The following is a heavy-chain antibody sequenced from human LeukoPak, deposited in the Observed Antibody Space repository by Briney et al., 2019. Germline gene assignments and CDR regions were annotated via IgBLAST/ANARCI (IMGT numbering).Heavy chain of an antibody. CDR2: IYYSGNT. D-gene: IGHD6-19*01. CDR1: GGSIRSYY. V-gene: IGHV4-59*01. Sequence: SETLSLTCSVSGGSIRSYYWTWIRQPPGKGLEWIGYIYYSGNTNYNPSLKSRVTISVDTSKNQFSLKLSSVSAADTAVYYCARKAYSSGWYVGDWGQGTLVTVSS. J-gene: IGHJ4*02. CDR3: ARKAYSSGWYVGD.